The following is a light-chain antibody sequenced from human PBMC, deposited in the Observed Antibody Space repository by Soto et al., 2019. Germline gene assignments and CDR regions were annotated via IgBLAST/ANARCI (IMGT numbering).Light chain of an antibody. CDR1: QTISSY. CDR3: QQTFRTPHT. CDR2: SAS. J-gene: IGKJ2*01. V-gene: IGKV1-39*01. Sequence: DIQMTQSPASLSASVGERVTITCRARQTISSYLNWYQQKPGAAPKLLIYSASTLQTGVPSRFSGSGFGTDYTLTISSLQPADFASYYCQQTFRTPHTCGQGTKVDI.